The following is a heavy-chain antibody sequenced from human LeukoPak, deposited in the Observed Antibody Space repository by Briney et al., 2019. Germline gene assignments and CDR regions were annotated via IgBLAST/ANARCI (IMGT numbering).Heavy chain of an antibody. V-gene: IGHV5-51*01. J-gene: IGHJ4*02. CDR2: IYPGDSDA. D-gene: IGHD1-26*01. CDR3: ARRRDLYSGSYYPFDY. Sequence: GESLKISCKGTGYSFNSYWIGWVRQMPGKGLKWMGIIYPGDSDARYSPSFQGQVTISADKSISTAYLQWSSLKASDTAMYYCARRRDLYSGSYYPFDYWGQGTLVTVSS. CDR1: GYSFNSYW.